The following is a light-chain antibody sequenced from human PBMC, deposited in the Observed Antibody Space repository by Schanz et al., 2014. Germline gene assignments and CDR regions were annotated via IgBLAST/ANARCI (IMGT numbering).Light chain of an antibody. CDR2: DAS. Sequence: DIRMTQSPSTLSASVGDRVTITCRASQSISTWLAWYQQKPGKAPKFLIHDASSLETGVPLRFSGSGSGTEFTLTISSLQPDDFATYYCQQYDSYPLTFGGGTQVKIK. V-gene: IGKV1-5*01. CDR1: QSISTW. CDR3: QQYDSYPLT. J-gene: IGKJ4*01.